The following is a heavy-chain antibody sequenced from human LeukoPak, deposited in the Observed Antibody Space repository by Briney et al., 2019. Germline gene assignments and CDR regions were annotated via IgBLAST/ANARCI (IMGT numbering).Heavy chain of an antibody. V-gene: IGHV3-53*01. CDR1: GLTVSSSS. J-gene: IGHJ4*02. CDR2: IYSGGGT. CDR3: ARVNSGSPGRNDY. D-gene: IGHD1-14*01. Sequence: PGGSLRLSCAASGLTVSSSSMSWVRQAPGKGLDWVSFIYSGGGTYYADSVKGRFTISRDNSKNTLYLQMNSLRAKDTAVYYCARVNSGSPGRNDYWGQGTLVTVSS.